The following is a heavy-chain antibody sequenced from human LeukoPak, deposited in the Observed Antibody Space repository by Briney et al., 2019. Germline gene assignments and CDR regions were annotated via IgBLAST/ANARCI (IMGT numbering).Heavy chain of an antibody. J-gene: IGHJ5*02. CDR3: ATKPTSHCSSTSCYAWFDP. CDR2: INHSGST. Sequence: SETLSLTCAVYGGSFSGYYWSWIRQPPGKGLEWIGEINHSGSTNYNPSLKSRVTISVDTSKNQFSLKLSSVTAADTAVYYCATKPTSHCSSTSCYAWFDPWGQGTLVTVSS. D-gene: IGHD2-2*01. CDR1: GGSFSGYY. V-gene: IGHV4-34*01.